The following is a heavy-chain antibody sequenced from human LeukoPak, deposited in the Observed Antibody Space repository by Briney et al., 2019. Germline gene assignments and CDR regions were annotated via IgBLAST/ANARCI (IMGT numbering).Heavy chain of an antibody. D-gene: IGHD2-21*01. CDR2: INPDTGVT. V-gene: IGHV1-2*02. J-gene: IGHJ4*02. CDR1: GYTFTGHF. CDR3: SREASCDSTRCPQDY. Sequence: ASVKVSCKGSGYTFTGHFIFWVRQSPGQRLELMAWINPDTGVTNYAQKFQGRVTVASDTSISTAYLDISRLTSDDTALYYCSREASCDSTRCPQDYCGQGTLVTVSS.